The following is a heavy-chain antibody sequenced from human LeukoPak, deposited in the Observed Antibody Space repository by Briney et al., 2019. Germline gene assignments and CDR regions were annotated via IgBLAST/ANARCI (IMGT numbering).Heavy chain of an antibody. V-gene: IGHV1-18*01. CDR3: ARDLGYGDYGY. D-gene: IGHD4-17*01. J-gene: IGHJ4*02. CDR2: ISAYNGHT. CDR1: GYSFANFG. Sequence: ASVKVSCKASGYSFANFGISWVRQAPGQGLEWMGWISAYNGHTKYAQNLQGRLTMTTDTSTSTAYMELRSLRSDDTGVYYCARDLGYGDYGYWGQGTLVTVSS.